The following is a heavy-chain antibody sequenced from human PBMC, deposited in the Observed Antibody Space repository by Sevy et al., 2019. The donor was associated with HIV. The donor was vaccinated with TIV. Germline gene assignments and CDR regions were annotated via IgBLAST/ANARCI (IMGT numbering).Heavy chain of an antibody. D-gene: IGHD2-2*01. Sequence: GESLKISCKGSGYSFTNYWLGWVRQMPGKGLEWMGIIYPGDSDTRYSPSFQGQVTISADKSIITAYLHWSSLKASDTAMYYCARVAYCISTSCYSAPFGYWGQGTLVTVSS. CDR2: IYPGDSDT. CDR3: ARVAYCISTSCYSAPFGY. V-gene: IGHV5-51*01. J-gene: IGHJ4*02. CDR1: GYSFTNYW.